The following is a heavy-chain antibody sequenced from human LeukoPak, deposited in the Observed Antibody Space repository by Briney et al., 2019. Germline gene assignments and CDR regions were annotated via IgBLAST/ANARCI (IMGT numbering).Heavy chain of an antibody. CDR2: IYSGGST. V-gene: IGHV3-53*01. CDR3: AREGSGGRKDAFDI. Sequence: GGSLRLSCAASGFTVSSNYMSWVRQAPGKGLEWVSVIYSGGSTYYADSVKGRFTISRDNSKNTLYLQMNSLRAEDTAAYYCAREGSGGRKDAFDIWGQGTMVTVSS. CDR1: GFTVSSNY. D-gene: IGHD3-10*01. J-gene: IGHJ3*02.